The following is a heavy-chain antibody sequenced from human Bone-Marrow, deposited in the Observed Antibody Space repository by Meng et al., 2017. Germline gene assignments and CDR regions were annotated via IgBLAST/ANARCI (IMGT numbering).Heavy chain of an antibody. J-gene: IGHJ4*02. CDR3: ARDTFAVRGLFDY. CDR1: GFTFSSYG. D-gene: IGHD3-10*01. V-gene: IGHV3-33*01. Sequence: GESLKISCVASGFTFSSYGMHWVRQAPGKGLEWVAVIWYDGSNKYYADSVKGRFTISRDNSKNTLYLQMSSLRAEDTAVYFCARDTFAVRGLFDYWGQGTLVTVSS. CDR2: IWYDGSNK.